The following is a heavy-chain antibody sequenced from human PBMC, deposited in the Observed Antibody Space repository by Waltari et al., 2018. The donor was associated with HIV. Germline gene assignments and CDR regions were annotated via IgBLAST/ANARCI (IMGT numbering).Heavy chain of an antibody. J-gene: IGHJ6*02. D-gene: IGHD3-10*01. V-gene: IGHV3-33*02. CDR3: ARDQHSATNYYGLDV. Sequence: QVHLVESGGAVVQSGKSLRLSCAASGFNFSNYVMHWVRQGPGKGLEWLSVIWADGSHESYADFAKGRFTISRDDSDNTLFLYLSGLRADDTAVYYCARDQHSATNYYGLDVWGQGTTVTVS. CDR2: IWADGSHE. CDR1: GFNFSNYV.